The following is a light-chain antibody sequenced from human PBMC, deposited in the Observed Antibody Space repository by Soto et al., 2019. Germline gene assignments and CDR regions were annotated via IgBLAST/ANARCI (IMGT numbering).Light chain of an antibody. CDR3: QHYVSPPIT. J-gene: IGKJ5*01. CDR2: GAH. Sequence: EIVLTQSPGTLSLSPGERATLSCRASHSIRSHYLAWYQQKPGQAPRLLISGAHNRAPGIPDRFSGSESGTDFTLRISRLEPEDFAVYYCQHYVSPPITFGQGTRLEI. V-gene: IGKV3-20*01. CDR1: HSIRSHY.